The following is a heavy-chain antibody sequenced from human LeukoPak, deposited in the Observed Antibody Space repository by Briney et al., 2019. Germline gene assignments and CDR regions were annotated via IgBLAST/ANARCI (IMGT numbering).Heavy chain of an antibody. CDR3: ARRNSRSYDAFDI. CDR1: GYSFTSYW. D-gene: IGHD6-13*01. J-gene: IGHJ3*02. CDR2: IYPGDSDT. V-gene: IGHV5-51*01. Sequence: GESLQISCKGSGYSFTSYWIGWVRQMPGKGLEWMGIIYPGDSDTSYSPSFQGQDTISADKSISTAYLQWSSLKASDTAMYYCARRNSRSYDAFDIWGQGTMVTVSS.